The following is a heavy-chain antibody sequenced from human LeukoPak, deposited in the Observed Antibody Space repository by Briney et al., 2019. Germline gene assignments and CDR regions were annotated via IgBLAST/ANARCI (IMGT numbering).Heavy chain of an antibody. D-gene: IGHD5-12*01. CDR1: GGSISSSNW. CDR3: ARARRGYSGYVDY. J-gene: IGHJ4*02. V-gene: IGHV4-4*02. CDR2: IYHSGST. Sequence: PSGTLSLTCAVSGGSISSSNWWSWVRQPPGKGLEWIGEIYHSGSTNYNPSLKSRVTISVDKSKNQFPLKLSSVTAADTAVYYCARARRGYSGYVDYWGQGTLVTVSS.